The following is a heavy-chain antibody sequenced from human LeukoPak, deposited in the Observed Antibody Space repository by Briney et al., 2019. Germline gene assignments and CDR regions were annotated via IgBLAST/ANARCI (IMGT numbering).Heavy chain of an antibody. CDR1: GDTFKIYA. CDR2: IIPICGTT. D-gene: IGHD6-13*01. J-gene: IGHJ6*03. V-gene: IGHV1-69*06. CDR3: ARVVGLTGYSSSWYSGYYYYMDV. Sequence: ASVRVSYKASGDTFKIYAIRWVRQAPGQGLEWVGGIIPICGTTNYAEKFQDRVTITADKSTITAYMELSSLRSDDTAVYYCARVVGLTGYSSSWYSGYYYYMDVWGKGTTVTVSS.